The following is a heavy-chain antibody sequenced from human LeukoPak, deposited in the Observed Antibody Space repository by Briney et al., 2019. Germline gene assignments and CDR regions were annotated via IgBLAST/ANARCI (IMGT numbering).Heavy chain of an antibody. CDR3: MSYAGRSDDY. CDR2: ISSSSSYR. CDR1: GFTFSRYS. V-gene: IGHV3-21*01. Sequence: GGSLRLSCAASGFTFSRYSMNWVRQAPGKGLEWVSSISSSSSYRYYADSVKGRFTISRDNAKNSLHLQMNSLRAKDTAVYYCMSYAGRSDDYWGQGTLVTVSS. D-gene: IGHD3-16*01. J-gene: IGHJ4*02.